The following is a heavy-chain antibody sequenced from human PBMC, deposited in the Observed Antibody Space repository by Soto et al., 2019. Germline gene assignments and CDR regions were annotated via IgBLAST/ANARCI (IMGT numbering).Heavy chain of an antibody. CDR2: MNPNSGNT. D-gene: IGHD3-10*01. V-gene: IGHV1-8*01. CDR3: AREVRSSYYYYGMDV. J-gene: IGHJ6*02. Sequence: GASVKVSCKASGYTFTSYDINWVRQATGQGLEWMGWMNPNSGNTGYAQKFQGRVTMTRNTSISTAYMELSSLRSEDTAVYYGAREVRSSYYYYGMDVWGQGTTVTVSS. CDR1: GYTFTSYD.